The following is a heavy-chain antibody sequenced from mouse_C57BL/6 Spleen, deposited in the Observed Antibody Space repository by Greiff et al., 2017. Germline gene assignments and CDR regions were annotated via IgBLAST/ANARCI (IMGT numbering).Heavy chain of an antibody. V-gene: IGHV1-80*01. CDR3: ARPYYYGSSHFDY. J-gene: IGHJ2*01. Sequence: QVQLQQSGAELVKPGASVKISCKASGYAFSSYWMNWVKQRPGKGLEWIGQIYPGDGDTNYNGKFKGKATLTADKSSSTAYMQLSSLTSEDSAVYVGARPYYYGSSHFDYWGQGTTLTVST. CDR2: IYPGDGDT. D-gene: IGHD1-1*01. CDR1: GYAFSSYW.